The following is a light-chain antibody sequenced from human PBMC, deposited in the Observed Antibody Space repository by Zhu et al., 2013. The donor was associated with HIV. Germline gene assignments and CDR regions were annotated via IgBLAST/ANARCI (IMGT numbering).Light chain of an antibody. J-gene: IGLJ2*01. CDR2: KDT. V-gene: IGLV3-25*03. CDR1: ALSKQY. CDR3: QSVDSSASYVI. Sequence: SYELTQSPSVSVSPGQTARITCIGDALSKQYGYWYQQKPGQAPVLVIYKDTERPSGIPERFSGSSSGTTVTLTISGVQAEDEADYYCQSVDSSASYVIFGGGTKLTVL.